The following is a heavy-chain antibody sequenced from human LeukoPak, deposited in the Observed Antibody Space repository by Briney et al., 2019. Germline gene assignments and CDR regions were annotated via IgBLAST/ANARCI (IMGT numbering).Heavy chain of an antibody. CDR2: ISAYNGNT. Sequence: GASVKVSCKASGYTFTSYGISWVRHAPGQGLEWMGWISAYNGNTSYAQKLQGRVTMTTDTSTSTAYMELRSLRSDDTAVYYCARDVFPGYSGYDASYYFDYWGQGTLVTVSS. D-gene: IGHD5-12*01. CDR1: GYTFTSYG. V-gene: IGHV1-18*01. CDR3: ARDVFPGYSGYDASYYFDY. J-gene: IGHJ4*02.